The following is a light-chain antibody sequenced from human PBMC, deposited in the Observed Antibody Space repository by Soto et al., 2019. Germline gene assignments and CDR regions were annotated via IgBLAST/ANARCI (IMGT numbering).Light chain of an antibody. CDR2: AAS. Sequence: EIVLAQSPATLSVSPGERATLSCRASQSVSSNLAWYQQKPGQAPRLLIYAASTRATRIPASFSGSGSETEFTLTISSLQSEDLAVYYCQQYANRPKTFGQGNKVDIK. CDR3: QQYANRPKT. V-gene: IGKV3-15*01. J-gene: IGKJ1*01. CDR1: QSVSSN.